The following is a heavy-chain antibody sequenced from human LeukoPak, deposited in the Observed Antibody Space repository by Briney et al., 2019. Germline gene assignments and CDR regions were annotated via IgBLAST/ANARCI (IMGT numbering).Heavy chain of an antibody. CDR2: ISGGGGST. CDR1: GFTFSSYS. Sequence: GGSLRLSCAASGFTFSSYSMNWVRQAPGKGLEWVSTISGGGGSTYYADSVKGRFTISRDNSKNTLYLQVNSLRAEDTAVYHCAKGGKWDVTPFDYWGQGTLVTVSS. J-gene: IGHJ4*02. D-gene: IGHD1-26*01. CDR3: AKGGKWDVTPFDY. V-gene: IGHV3-23*01.